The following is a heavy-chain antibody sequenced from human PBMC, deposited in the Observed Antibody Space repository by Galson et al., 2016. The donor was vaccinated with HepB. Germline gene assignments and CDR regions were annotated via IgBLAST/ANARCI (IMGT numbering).Heavy chain of an antibody. D-gene: IGHD1-1*01. J-gene: IGHJ4*02. CDR1: GFTFRSYG. Sequence: SLRLSCAASGFTFRSYGMSWVRQVPGKGLEWVSTISGDGASTYYADSVKGRFSISRGNSRTTLDLQMHSLRGEDTAVYYCARGDYRVTTSGTYFDHWGQGTRVTVSP. V-gene: IGHV3-23*01. CDR2: ISGDGAST. CDR3: ARGDYRVTTSGTYFDH.